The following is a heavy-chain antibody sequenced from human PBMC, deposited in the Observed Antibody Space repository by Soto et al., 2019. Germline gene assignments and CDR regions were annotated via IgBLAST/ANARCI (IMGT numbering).Heavy chain of an antibody. D-gene: IGHD1-26*01. CDR1: GGSVSSGSYY. V-gene: IGHV4-61*01. J-gene: IGHJ4*02. CDR2: IYYSGST. Sequence: QVQLQESGPGLVKPSETLSLTCTVSGGSVSSGSYYWSWIRQPPGKGLEWIGYIYYSGSTNYNPSLKSRVTLSVDTSKNQFSLKLSSVTAADTAVYYCARGSFRPSRGYFDYWGQGTLVTVSS. CDR3: ARGSFRPSRGYFDY.